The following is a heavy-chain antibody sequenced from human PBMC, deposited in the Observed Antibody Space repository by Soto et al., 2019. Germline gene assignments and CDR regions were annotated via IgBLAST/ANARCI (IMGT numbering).Heavy chain of an antibody. D-gene: IGHD6-25*01. CDR1: GYSFTSYW. V-gene: IGHV5-10-1*01. J-gene: IGHJ6*02. CDR2: IDPSDSYT. CDR3: ARLQRGYYGMDV. Sequence: GESLKISCKGSGYSFTSYWISWVRQMPGKGLEWMGRIDPSDSYTNYSPSFQGHVTISADKSISTAYLQWSLKASDTAMYYCARLQRGYYGMDVWGQGTTVTVSS.